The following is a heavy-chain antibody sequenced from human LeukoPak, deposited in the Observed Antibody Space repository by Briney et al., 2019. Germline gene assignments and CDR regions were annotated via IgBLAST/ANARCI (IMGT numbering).Heavy chain of an antibody. CDR2: INHSGST. D-gene: IGHD3-10*01. CDR1: GGSFGGYY. CDR3: ARAVGRYYGSGGFDP. Sequence: SETLSLTCAVYGGSFGGYYWSWIRQPPGKGLEWIGEINHSGSTDYNPSLKSRVTISVDTSKNQFSLKLSSVTAADTAVYYCARAVGRYYGSGGFDPWGQGTLVTVSS. J-gene: IGHJ5*02. V-gene: IGHV4-34*01.